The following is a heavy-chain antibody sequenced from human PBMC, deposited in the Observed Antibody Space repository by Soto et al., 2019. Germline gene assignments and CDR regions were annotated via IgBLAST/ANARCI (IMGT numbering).Heavy chain of an antibody. Sequence: EVQLVESGGGLVQPGGSLRLSCAASGFTFSSYDMHWVRQPPGKGLEWVSAIGPAGDTYYPGSVQGRFTISRDNAKNSLYLQVNTLRAEDMAIYYCATGGWGSSWYEGGSRIDYWGQGTLVTVSS. CDR3: ATGGWGSSWYEGGSRIDY. CDR2: IGPAGDT. CDR1: GFTFSSYD. V-gene: IGHV3-13*01. J-gene: IGHJ4*02. D-gene: IGHD6-13*01.